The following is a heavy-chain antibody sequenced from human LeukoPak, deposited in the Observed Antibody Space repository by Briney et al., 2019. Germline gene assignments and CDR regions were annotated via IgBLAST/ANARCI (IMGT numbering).Heavy chain of an antibody. CDR1: VGTFSSYA. CDR2: IIPILGIA. Sequence: GASVKVSCKPSVGTFSSYAISWVRQTPRRGHEWMGRIIPILGIANYAQKFQGRVTITADKSTSTAYMELSSLRSEDTAVYYCARAQMGYCSSTSCYKYFDYWGQGTLVTVSS. CDR3: ARAQMGYCSSTSCYKYFDY. V-gene: IGHV1-69*04. J-gene: IGHJ4*02. D-gene: IGHD2-2*01.